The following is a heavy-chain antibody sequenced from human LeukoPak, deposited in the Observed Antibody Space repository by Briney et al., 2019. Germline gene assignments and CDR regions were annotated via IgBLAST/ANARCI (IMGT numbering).Heavy chain of an antibody. V-gene: IGHV4-34*01. CDR3: ASSARFN. D-gene: IGHD3-10*01. CDR2: INHSGST. CDR1: GGSFSGYY. Sequence: RSSETLSLTCAVYGGSFSGYYWSWIRQPPGKGLEWIGEINHSGSTNYNPSLRSRVTISVDTSKNQFSLKLSSVTAADTAVYYCASSARFNWGQGTLVTVSS. J-gene: IGHJ4*02.